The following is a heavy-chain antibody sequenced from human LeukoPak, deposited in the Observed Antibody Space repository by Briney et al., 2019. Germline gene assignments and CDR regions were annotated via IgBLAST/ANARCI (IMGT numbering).Heavy chain of an antibody. V-gene: IGHV3-74*01. J-gene: IGHJ4*02. CDR3: ARSIAVGSIDF. CDR1: GFTFSNYW. D-gene: IGHD6-6*01. CDR2: INSDGSTT. Sequence: GGSLRLSCEASGFTFSNYWMHWVRQAPGKGLVWVSHINSDGSTTSHADSVKGRFTISRDNAKNTLYLQMNSLRAEDTAVYYCARSIAVGSIDFWGQGSLVTVSS.